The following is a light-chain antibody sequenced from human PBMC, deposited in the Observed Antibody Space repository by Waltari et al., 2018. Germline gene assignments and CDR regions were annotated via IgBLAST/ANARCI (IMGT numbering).Light chain of an antibody. J-gene: IGLJ2*01. CDR2: DND. Sequence: QSVLTQPPSVSAAPGQKVTISCSGSNSNIGNKDVSWYQQFPGTAPKPLIYDNDTRPSGIPDRFSGSDPATLTIARVEAGDEADYYCQVWDDTRDQPVFGGGTRLTVL. V-gene: IGLV1-51*01. CDR1: NSNIGNKD. CDR3: QVWDDTRDQPV.